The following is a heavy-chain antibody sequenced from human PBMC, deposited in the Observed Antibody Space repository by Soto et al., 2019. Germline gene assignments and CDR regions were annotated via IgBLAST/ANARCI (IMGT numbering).Heavy chain of an antibody. Sequence: SVKVSCKASGGTFSSYATSWVRQAPGQGLEWMGGIIPIFGTANYAQKFQGRVTITADESTSTAYMELSSLRSEDTAVYYCARERGGFLDWLDPYYYYGMDVWGQGTTVTVSS. CDR1: GGTFSSYA. V-gene: IGHV1-69*13. D-gene: IGHD3-3*01. CDR2: IIPIFGTA. J-gene: IGHJ6*02. CDR3: ARERGGFLDWLDPYYYYGMDV.